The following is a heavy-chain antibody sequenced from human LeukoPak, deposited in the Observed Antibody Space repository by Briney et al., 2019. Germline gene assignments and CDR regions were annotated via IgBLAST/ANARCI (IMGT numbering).Heavy chain of an antibody. D-gene: IGHD2-2*01. CDR1: GFTFSSYW. J-gene: IGHJ4*02. CDR3: ARDSGDIVVVPAAIGFDY. CDR2: IKQDGSEK. V-gene: IGHV3-7*01. Sequence: GGSLRLSCGVSGFTFSSYWINWVRQVPGKGLEWVANIKQDGSEKYYVDSVKGRFTISRDNTKNSLYLQMNSLRAEDTAVYYCARDSGDIVVVPAAIGFDYWGQGTLVTVSS.